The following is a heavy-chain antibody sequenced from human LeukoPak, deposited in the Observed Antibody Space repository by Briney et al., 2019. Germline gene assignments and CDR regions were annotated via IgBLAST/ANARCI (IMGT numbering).Heavy chain of an antibody. CDR1: GGSISSYY. CDR3: ARGPYSSSVRAFDI. Sequence: PSETPSLTCTVSGGSISSYYWSWIRQPPGKGLEWIGYIYYSGSTNYNPSLKSRVTISVDTSKNQFSLKLSSVTAADTAVYYCARGPYSSSVRAFDIWGQGTMVTVSS. V-gene: IGHV4-59*01. D-gene: IGHD6-6*01. J-gene: IGHJ3*02. CDR2: IYYSGST.